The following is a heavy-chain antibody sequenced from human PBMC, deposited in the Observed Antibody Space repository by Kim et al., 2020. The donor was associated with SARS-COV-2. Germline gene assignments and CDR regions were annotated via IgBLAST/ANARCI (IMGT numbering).Heavy chain of an antibody. J-gene: IGHJ4*02. D-gene: IGHD1-1*01. V-gene: IGHV4-39*01. Sequence: GSTYYNPSLKRRVTISVDTSKNQFSLKLSSVTAADTAVYYCAGHQLGRLYWGQGTLVTVSS. CDR2: GST. CDR3: AGHQLGRLY.